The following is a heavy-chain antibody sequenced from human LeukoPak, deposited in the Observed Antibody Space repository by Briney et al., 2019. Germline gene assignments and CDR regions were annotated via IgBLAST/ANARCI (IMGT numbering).Heavy chain of an antibody. V-gene: IGHV4-59*08. Sequence: SESLSLTCTVSGGSISSYYWSWIRQPPGKGLEWIGYIYYSGSTNYNPSLKSRVTISVDTSKNQFSLKLSSVTAADTAVYYCARQVGQWLVGYPYFDYWGQGTLVTVSS. CDR3: ARQVGQWLVGYPYFDY. J-gene: IGHJ4*02. D-gene: IGHD6-19*01. CDR1: GGSISSYY. CDR2: IYYSGST.